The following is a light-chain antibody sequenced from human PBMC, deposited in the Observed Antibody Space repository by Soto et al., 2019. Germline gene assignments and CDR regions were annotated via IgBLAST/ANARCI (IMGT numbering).Light chain of an antibody. V-gene: IGKV1-39*01. CDR1: QSISSY. CDR3: QQSDSTPRA. CDR2: AAS. J-gene: IGKJ1*01. Sequence: DIHMTQSPSSLSASVGDRVTITCRASQSISSYLNWYQQKPGKAPKLLIYAASSLQSGVPSRFSGSGSETDFTLTISSLQPEDFATYYCQQSDSTPRAFGQGTKVEIK.